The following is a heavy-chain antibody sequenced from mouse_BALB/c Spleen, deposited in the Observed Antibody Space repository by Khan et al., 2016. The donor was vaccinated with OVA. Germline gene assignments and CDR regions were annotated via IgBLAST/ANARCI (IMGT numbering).Heavy chain of an antibody. CDR1: GYPFTSYY. CDR2: INPSNGDT. CDR3: ARGGYGGFAS. V-gene: IGHV1-53*01. J-gene: IGHJ3*01. D-gene: IGHD2-2*01. Sequence: VQLQESGAELVKPGASVKLSCKASGYPFTSYYVYWVKQRPGQGLEWIGDINPSNGDTYFNEKFKSTATLTVDKSSSTAYMQVSSLTSEDSAVYYCARGGYGGFASWGQGTLVTVS.